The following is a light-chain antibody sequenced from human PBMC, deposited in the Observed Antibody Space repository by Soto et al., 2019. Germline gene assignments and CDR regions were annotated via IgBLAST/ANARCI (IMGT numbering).Light chain of an antibody. CDR3: QQYNNWPRT. V-gene: IGKV3-15*01. CDR1: QTINNN. J-gene: IGKJ1*01. Sequence: VMTQAPATLSVSPGERATLSCRASQTINNNVAWYQLKDGQVPRLLIYGASTGATGIPARFSGSGYGTEFTLTISSLQSEDFAVYFCQQYNNWPRTFGQGTKVDNK. CDR2: GAS.